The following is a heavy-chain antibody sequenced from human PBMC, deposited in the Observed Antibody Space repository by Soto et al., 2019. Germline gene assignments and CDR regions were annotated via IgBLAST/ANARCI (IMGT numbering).Heavy chain of an antibody. J-gene: IGHJ4*02. D-gene: IGHD1-1*01. Sequence: QVQLQESGPGLVKPSQTLSLTCTVSGGSISSGGTGSYWTWIRQLPGKGLEWIGYFYYTGNTYYTPSLKSRPTISIDTSENQFSLKLTSVTAADTAVYFCASGHDAYKVRYWGQGTLVTVSS. CDR2: FYYTGNT. CDR1: GGSISSGGTGSY. CDR3: ASGHDAYKVRY. V-gene: IGHV4-31*03.